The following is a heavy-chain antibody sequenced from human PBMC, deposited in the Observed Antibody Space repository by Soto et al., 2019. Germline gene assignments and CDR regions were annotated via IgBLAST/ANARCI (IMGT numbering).Heavy chain of an antibody. Sequence: SETLSLTCSVSGDAISNYYWSWIRQTPGRGLEWIGCVHESGSTDYNPSLRGRVIISLHTSKSQFSLSLRSATAADTATYYCARGTRALITSFFDYWGQGIPVTVSS. J-gene: IGHJ4*02. CDR3: ARGTRALITSFFDY. CDR2: VHESGST. D-gene: IGHD1-20*01. CDR1: GDAISNYY. V-gene: IGHV4-59*03.